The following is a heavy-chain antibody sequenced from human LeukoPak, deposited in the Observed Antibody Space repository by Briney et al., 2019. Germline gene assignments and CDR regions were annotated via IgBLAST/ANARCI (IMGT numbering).Heavy chain of an antibody. J-gene: IGHJ6*02. CDR2: IYYSGST. CDR3: ASGLYYDFWSGGPHNGMDV. CDR1: GGSISSGGYS. Sequence: PSKTLSLTCTVSGGSISSGGYSWSWIRQHPGKGLEWIGYIYYSGSTYYNPSLESRVTISVDTSKNQFSLKLSSVTAADTAVYYCASGLYYDFWSGGPHNGMDVWGQGTTVTVSS. V-gene: IGHV4-31*03. D-gene: IGHD3-3*01.